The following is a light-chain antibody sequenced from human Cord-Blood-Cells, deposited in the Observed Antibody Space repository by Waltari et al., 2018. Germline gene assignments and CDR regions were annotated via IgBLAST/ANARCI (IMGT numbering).Light chain of an antibody. Sequence: EIVLTQSPGTLSLSPGERATLSCRASQSVSSSYLAWYQQKPGQAPRLLIYGASRRATGNPKRFSGHGSGTELTLTISRLEPEDFAVYYCQQYGSSPLYTFGQGTKLEIK. CDR3: QQYGSSPLYT. V-gene: IGKV3-20*01. CDR1: QSVSSSY. J-gene: IGKJ2*01. CDR2: GAS.